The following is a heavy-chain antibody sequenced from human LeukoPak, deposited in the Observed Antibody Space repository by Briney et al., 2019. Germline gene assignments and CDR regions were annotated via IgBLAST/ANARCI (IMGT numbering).Heavy chain of an antibody. D-gene: IGHD5-18*01. V-gene: IGHV1-24*01. CDR3: ATVVNSYGYFDY. J-gene: IGHJ4*02. Sequence: ASVTVSCKASGYTLTELSMHWVRQAPGKGLEWMGGFDAEDGETIYAKTFQGRVTMTEDTSTDTAYMELSSLRSEDTAVYYCATVVNSYGYFDYWGQGTLVTVSS. CDR1: GYTLTELS. CDR2: FDAEDGET.